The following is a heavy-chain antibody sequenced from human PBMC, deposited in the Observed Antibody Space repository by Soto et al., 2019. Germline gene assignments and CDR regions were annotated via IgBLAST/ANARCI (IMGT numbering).Heavy chain of an antibody. CDR2: IYYSGST. Sequence: SETLSLTCTFSSGSIIGNYWSLVRQPTGKGLEWIGYIYYSGSTNYNPSLKSRVTISVDTSKNQFSLKLSSVTAADTAVYYCASSGYSGYDGAFDIWGQGTMVTVSS. V-gene: IGHV4-59*01. CDR1: SGSIIGNY. D-gene: IGHD5-12*01. J-gene: IGHJ3*02. CDR3: ASSGYSGYDGAFDI.